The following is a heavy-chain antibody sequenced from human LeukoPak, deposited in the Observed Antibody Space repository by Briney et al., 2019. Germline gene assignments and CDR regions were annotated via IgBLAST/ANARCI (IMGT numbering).Heavy chain of an antibody. J-gene: IGHJ4*02. D-gene: IGHD1-26*01. CDR1: GYTLTELS. V-gene: IGHV1-24*01. Sequence: VASVKVSCKVSGYTLTELSMHWVRQAPGKGLEWMGGFDPEDGETIYAQKFQGRVTMTEDTSTDTAYMELSSLRSEDTAVYYCATVFRGAFCHEASFDYWGQGTLVTVSS. CDR3: ATVFRGAFCHEASFDY. CDR2: FDPEDGET.